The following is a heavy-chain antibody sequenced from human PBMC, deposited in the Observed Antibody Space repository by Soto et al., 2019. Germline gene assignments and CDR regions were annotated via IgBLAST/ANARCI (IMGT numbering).Heavy chain of an antibody. CDR2: IYHSGST. V-gene: IGHV4-30-2*01. Sequence: NPSETLSLTCAVSGGSISSGGYSWSWIRQPPGKGLEWIGYIYHSGSTYYNPSFKSRVTISVDRSKNQFSLKLSSVTAADTAVYYCATRGGAARPDFNYYYGMDVWGQGTTVTVSS. CDR3: ATRGGAARPDFNYYYGMDV. CDR1: GGSISSGGYS. J-gene: IGHJ6*02. D-gene: IGHD6-6*01.